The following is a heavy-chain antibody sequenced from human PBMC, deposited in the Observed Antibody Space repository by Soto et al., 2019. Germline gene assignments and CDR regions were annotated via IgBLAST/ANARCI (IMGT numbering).Heavy chain of an antibody. V-gene: IGHV1-69*12. CDR1: GGTFSSYA. CDR3: ARQGSNEYCYYCMDV. D-gene: IGHD3-10*01. J-gene: IGHJ6*02. Sequence: QVQLVQSGAEVKKPGSSVKVSCKASGGTFSSYAINWVRQAPGQGLEWMGGIIRIFGTPDYAQRFQGRVKITADESTSTAYMELSSPRSEDTAVYYCARQGSNEYCYYCMDVWGQGTTVTVSS. CDR2: IIRIFGTP.